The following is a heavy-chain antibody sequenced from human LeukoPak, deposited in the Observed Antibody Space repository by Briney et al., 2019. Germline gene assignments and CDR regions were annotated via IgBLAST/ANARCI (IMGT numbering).Heavy chain of an antibody. Sequence: ASVKVSCKASGYTFTSYGISWVRQAPGQGLEWMGWISAYNGNTNYAQKLQGRVTMTTDTSTSTAYMELRSLRSDDTAVYFCARDTLSGNAFHIWGQGTLVTVSS. CDR3: ARDTLSGNAFHI. CDR1: GYTFTSYG. CDR2: ISAYNGNT. D-gene: IGHD3-3*01. V-gene: IGHV1-18*01. J-gene: IGHJ3*02.